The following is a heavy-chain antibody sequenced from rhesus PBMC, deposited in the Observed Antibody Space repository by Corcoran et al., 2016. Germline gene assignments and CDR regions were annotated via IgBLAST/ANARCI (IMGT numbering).Heavy chain of an antibody. CDR1: GGSISSNY. V-gene: IGHV4-173*01. Sequence: QLQLQESGPGLVKPSETLSLTCAVSGGSISSNYWSWIRQPPGKGLEWIGRISGSGGSTDYSPSLKSRVPISTDTSKNQFSLKLSSVTAADTAVYYCARGIAGTTSLYIDLWGPGTPITISS. CDR3: ARGIAGTTSLYIDL. J-gene: IGHJ2*01. D-gene: IGHD1-20*01. CDR2: ISGSGGST.